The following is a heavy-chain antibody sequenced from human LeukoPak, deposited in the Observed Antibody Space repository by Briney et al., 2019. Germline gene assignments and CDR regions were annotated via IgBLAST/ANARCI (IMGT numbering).Heavy chain of an antibody. V-gene: IGHV3-9*01. D-gene: IGHD3-16*02. Sequence: PVRSLRLSCAASGFTFYDYAMHWVRHAPGKGLEWVSGITLNSGSTSYAHSLKGRFTIPRDNAKNSPYLQMNSLRAEDTAVYYCAKDFLFRYSRVRPYYYYGMDVWGQGTTVTVSS. CDR2: ITLNSGST. J-gene: IGHJ6*02. CDR1: GFTFYDYA. CDR3: AKDFLFRYSRVRPYYYYGMDV.